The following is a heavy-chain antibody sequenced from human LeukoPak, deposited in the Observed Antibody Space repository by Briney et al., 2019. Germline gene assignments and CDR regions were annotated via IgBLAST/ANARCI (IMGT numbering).Heavy chain of an antibody. CDR2: IYHSGST. V-gene: IGHV4-4*02. J-gene: IGHJ4*02. D-gene: IGHD1-26*01. CDR1: GGSVTSSNW. Sequence: SETLSLTCAVSGGSVTSSNWWDWVRQPPGKGLEWIGEIYHSGSTNYNSSLKSRLTISVDKSKSQFSLKLSSVTAADTAVYYCARVQGGTRVSDFWGQGTLVTVS. CDR3: ARVQGGTRVSDF.